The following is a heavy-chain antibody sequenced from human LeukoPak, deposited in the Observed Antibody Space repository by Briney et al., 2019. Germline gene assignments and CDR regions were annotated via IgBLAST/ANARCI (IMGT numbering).Heavy chain of an antibody. Sequence: SETLSLTCAVYGGSFSGYYWSWICQPSGKGLEWIGEINHSGSTNYNPSLKSRVTISVDTSKNQFSLKLSSVTAADTAVYYCARGPGKGDILTGYYWRGDYYGMDVWGQGTTVTVSS. CDR2: INHSGST. D-gene: IGHD3-9*01. CDR1: GGSFSGYY. V-gene: IGHV4-34*01. CDR3: ARGPGKGDILTGYYWRGDYYGMDV. J-gene: IGHJ6*02.